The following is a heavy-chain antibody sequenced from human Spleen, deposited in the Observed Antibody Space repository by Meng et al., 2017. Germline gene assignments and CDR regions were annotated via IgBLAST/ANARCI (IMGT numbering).Heavy chain of an antibody. D-gene: IGHD4-17*01. CDR3: ARTFMTTVTTWWGDY. J-gene: IGHJ4*02. CDR2: INPNSGGT. Sequence: ASVKVSCKASGYTFTGYYMHWVRQAPGQGLEWMGRINPNSGGTNYAQKFQGRVTMTRDTSISTAYMELSSLRSDDTAVYYCARTFMTTVTTWWGDYWGQGTLVTVSS. CDR1: GYTFTGYY. V-gene: IGHV1-2*06.